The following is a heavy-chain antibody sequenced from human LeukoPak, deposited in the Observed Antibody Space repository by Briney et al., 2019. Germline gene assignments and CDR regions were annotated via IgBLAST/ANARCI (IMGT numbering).Heavy chain of an antibody. CDR1: GFIFSRYG. Sequence: QTGGSLRLSCAASGFIFSRYGMHWVRQAPGKGLEWVAVIWYDGSDKDYADSVKGRFTISRDNSKNTLYLQMNSLRAEDTAVYYCARLFRVVVPAANTHFDYWGQGTLVTVSS. CDR2: IWYDGSDK. D-gene: IGHD2-2*01. CDR3: ARLFRVVVPAANTHFDY. J-gene: IGHJ4*02. V-gene: IGHV3-33*01.